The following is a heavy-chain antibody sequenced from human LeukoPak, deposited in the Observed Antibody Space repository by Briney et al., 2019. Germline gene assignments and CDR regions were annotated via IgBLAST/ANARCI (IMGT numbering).Heavy chain of an antibody. V-gene: IGHV4-61*05. CDR3: ARQDVRGVTPYYFDY. CDR1: GGSISSSSYY. D-gene: IGHD3-10*02. CDR2: IYYSGST. Sequence: SETLSLTCTVSGGSISSSSYYWSWIRQPPGKGLEWIGYIYYSGSTNYNPSLKSRVTISVDTSKNQFSLKLSSVTAADTAVYYCARQDVRGVTPYYFDYWGQGTLVTVSS. J-gene: IGHJ4*02.